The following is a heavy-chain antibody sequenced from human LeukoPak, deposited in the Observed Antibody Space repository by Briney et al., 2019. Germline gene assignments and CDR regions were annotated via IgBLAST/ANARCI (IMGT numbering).Heavy chain of an antibody. CDR3: ARDLKRELGWFDP. CDR1: GYTFTGYY. D-gene: IGHD1-26*01. V-gene: IGHV1-2*06. Sequence: GASVKVSCKASGYTFTGYYMHWVRQAPGQGLEWMGRINPNSGGTNYAQKFQGGVTMTRDTSISTAYMELSRLRSDDTAVYYCARDLKRELGWFDPWGQGTLVTVSS. J-gene: IGHJ5*02. CDR2: INPNSGGT.